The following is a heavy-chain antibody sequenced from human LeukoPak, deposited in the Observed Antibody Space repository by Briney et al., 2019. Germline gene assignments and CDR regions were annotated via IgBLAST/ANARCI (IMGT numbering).Heavy chain of an antibody. V-gene: IGHV4-39*07. CDR2: IFYSGNT. CDR3: ARDGGSGYYYGSVNYYMDV. CDR1: SGSVSNSHYY. J-gene: IGHJ6*03. Sequence: MSSETLSLTCTVSSGSVSNSHYYWAWVRQPPGKGLEWLGSIFYSGNTHYNPSLKSPVTISIDTSKNQFSLKVSSVTAADTAVYYCARDGGSGYYYGSVNYYMDVWGKGTTVTVSS. D-gene: IGHD3-10*01.